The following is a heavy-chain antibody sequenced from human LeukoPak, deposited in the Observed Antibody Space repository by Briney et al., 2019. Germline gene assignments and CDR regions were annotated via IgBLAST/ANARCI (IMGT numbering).Heavy chain of an antibody. CDR1: GFTFSSYG. Sequence: GGSLRLSCAASGFTFSSYGMHWVRQAPGKGLEWVAVISYDGSNKYYADSVKGRFTISRDNSKNTLYLQMNSLRAEDTAVYYCARGATKPAFFDYWGQGTLVTVSS. J-gene: IGHJ4*02. D-gene: IGHD1-26*01. CDR2: ISYDGSNK. CDR3: ARGATKPAFFDY. V-gene: IGHV3-30*03.